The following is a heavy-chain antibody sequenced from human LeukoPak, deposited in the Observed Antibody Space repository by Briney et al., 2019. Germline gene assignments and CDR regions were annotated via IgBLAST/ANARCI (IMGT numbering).Heavy chain of an antibody. CDR3: ARDLKVPAAMGTYYYGMDV. V-gene: IGHV3-30-3*01. J-gene: IGHJ6*02. CDR2: ISYDGSNK. Sequence: GGSLRLSCAASGFTFSSYAMHWVRQAPGKGLEWVAVISYDGSNKYYADSVKGRFTISRDNSKNTLYRQMNSLRAEDTAVYYCARDLKVPAAMGTYYYGMDVWGQGTTVTVSS. CDR1: GFTFSSYA. D-gene: IGHD2-2*01.